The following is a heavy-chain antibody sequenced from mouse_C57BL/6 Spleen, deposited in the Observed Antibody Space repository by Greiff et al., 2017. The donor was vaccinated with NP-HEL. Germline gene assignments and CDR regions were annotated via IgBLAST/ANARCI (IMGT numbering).Heavy chain of an antibody. J-gene: IGHJ3*01. CDR1: GFTFSSYA. D-gene: IGHD2-4*01. CDR2: ISSGGDYI. V-gene: IGHV5-9-1*02. CDR3: TRDMGYDDDAWFAY. Sequence: EVQGVESGEGLVKPGGSLKLSCAASGFTFSSYAMSWVRQTPEKRLEWVAYISSGGDYIYYADTVKGRFTISRDNARNTLYLQMSRLKSEDTAMYYCTRDMGYDDDAWFAYWGQGTLVTVSA.